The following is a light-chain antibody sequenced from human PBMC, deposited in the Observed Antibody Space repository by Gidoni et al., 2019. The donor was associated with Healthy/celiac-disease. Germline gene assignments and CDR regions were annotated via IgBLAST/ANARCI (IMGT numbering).Light chain of an antibody. CDR2: WAS. CDR3: KQYYSTLN. V-gene: IGKV4-1*01. J-gene: IGKJ4*01. Sequence: DIVMTQSPDSMAVSLGERATINCKSSQSVLYSSNNKNYLAWYQQKPGQPPKLLIYWASTRESGVPDRFSGSGSGTDFTLTISSLQAEDVAVYECKQYYSTLNCGGGTKVEIK. CDR1: QSVLYSSNNKNY.